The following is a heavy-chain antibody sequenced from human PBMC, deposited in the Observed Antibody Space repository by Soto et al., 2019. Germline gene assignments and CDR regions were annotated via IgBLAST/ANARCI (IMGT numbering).Heavy chain of an antibody. Sequence: EVQLLESGGGLVQPGGSLRLSCAASGFTFSSYAMRWVRQAPGKGLEWVSAISGSGDSTYYADSVKGRFTISRDNSKNTLYLQMNSLRVEDTAVYYCARRGSGSYYDYWAQGTLVTVSS. CDR3: ARRGSGSYYDY. D-gene: IGHD1-26*01. J-gene: IGHJ4*02. V-gene: IGHV3-23*01. CDR2: ISGSGDST. CDR1: GFTFSSYA.